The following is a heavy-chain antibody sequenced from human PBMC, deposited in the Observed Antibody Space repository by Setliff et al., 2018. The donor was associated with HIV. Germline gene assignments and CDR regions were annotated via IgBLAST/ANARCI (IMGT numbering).Heavy chain of an antibody. J-gene: IGHJ4*02. CDR3: ARGTVRRGMVDDFDY. CDR2: IYYTGSA. D-gene: IGHD3-10*01. V-gene: IGHV4-39*07. CDR1: GSSISGTNYY. Sequence: PSETLSLTCTVSGSSISGTNYYWGWIRQPPGKGLEWVGSIYYTGSAYYNPSLKSRVAISGDMSKNQLSLRLTSVTAADTAVYYCARGTVRRGMVDDFDYWGQGTLVTVSS.